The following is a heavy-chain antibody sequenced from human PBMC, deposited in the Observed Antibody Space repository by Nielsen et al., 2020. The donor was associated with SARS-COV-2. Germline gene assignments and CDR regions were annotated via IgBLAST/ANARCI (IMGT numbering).Heavy chain of an antibody. Sequence: SETLSLTCTVSGGSISSGGYYWSWIRQHPGKGLEWIGYIYYSGSTYYNPSLKSRVTISVDTSKNQFSLKLSSVTAADTAVYYCARVVGNSWNYYDFWSGYPYFDYWGQGTLVTVSS. V-gene: IGHV4-31*03. CDR2: IYYSGST. CDR3: ARVVGNSWNYYDFWSGYPYFDY. D-gene: IGHD3-3*01. J-gene: IGHJ4*02. CDR1: GGSISSGGYY.